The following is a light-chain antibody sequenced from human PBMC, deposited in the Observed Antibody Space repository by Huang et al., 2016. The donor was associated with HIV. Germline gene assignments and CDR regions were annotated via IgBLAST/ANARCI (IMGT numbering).Light chain of an antibody. CDR2: AAS. Sequence: DIQITQSPSSLSASVGDSVIITCRASQNINRYLNWYQQKPGKAPQLLISAASNLQSGVPSTFSGSGSGTDFTLTISSLQPEDSATYYCQQSARTPRTFGQGTKLEI. V-gene: IGKV1-39*01. CDR3: QQSARTPRT. J-gene: IGKJ2*01. CDR1: QNINRY.